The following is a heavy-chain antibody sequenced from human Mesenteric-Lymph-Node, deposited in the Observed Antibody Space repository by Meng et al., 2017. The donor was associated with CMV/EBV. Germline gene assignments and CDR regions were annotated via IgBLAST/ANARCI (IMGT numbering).Heavy chain of an antibody. CDR1: FTFSNQA. CDR2: VSGSGGST. V-gene: IGHV3-23*01. CDR3: AKDLGYGDYTSRGTFDY. Sequence: FTFSNQAMSWVRQAPGKGLEWVSAVSGSGGSTYYTDSVRGRFAISRDNAKNTLYMQMDSLRAEDTAIYYCAKDLGYGDYTSRGTFDYWGQGTLVTVSS. D-gene: IGHD4-17*01. J-gene: IGHJ4*02.